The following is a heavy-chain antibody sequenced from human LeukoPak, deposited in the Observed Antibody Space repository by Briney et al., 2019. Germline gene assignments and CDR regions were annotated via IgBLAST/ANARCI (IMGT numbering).Heavy chain of an antibody. CDR1: GGSISSGGYY. Sequence: PSETLSLTCTVSGGSISSGGYYWSWIRQHPGRGLEWIGYIYYSGSTYYNPSLKSRVTISVDTSKNQFSLKLSSVTAADTAVYYCAKAGGRREQGDNYFDYWGQGTLVTVSS. CDR3: AKAGGRREQGDNYFDY. D-gene: IGHD1/OR15-1a*01. V-gene: IGHV4-31*03. J-gene: IGHJ4*02. CDR2: IYYSGST.